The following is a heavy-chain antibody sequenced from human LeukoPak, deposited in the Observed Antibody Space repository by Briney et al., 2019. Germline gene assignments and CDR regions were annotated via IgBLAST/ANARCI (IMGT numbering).Heavy chain of an antibody. CDR2: INHSGST. D-gene: IGHD1-20*01. Sequence: PSETLSLTYAVYGGSFSGYYWSWIRQPPGKGLEWIGEINHSGSTNYNPSLKSRVTISVDTSKNQFSLKLSSVTAADTAVYYCASAGPEYNWNDRPFDYWGQGTLVTVSS. J-gene: IGHJ4*02. CDR1: GGSFSGYY. CDR3: ASAGPEYNWNDRPFDY. V-gene: IGHV4-34*01.